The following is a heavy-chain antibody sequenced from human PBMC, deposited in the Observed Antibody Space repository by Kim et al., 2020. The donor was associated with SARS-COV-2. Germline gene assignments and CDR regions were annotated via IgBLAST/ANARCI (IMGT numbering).Heavy chain of an antibody. V-gene: IGHV1-8*01. CDR3: ARTCSGGSCRFDP. D-gene: IGHD2-15*01. J-gene: IGHJ5*02. Sequence: AQELQGRVNRTRNTSISTAYMELSSLRSEDTAVYYCARTCSGGSCRFDPWGQGTLVTVSS.